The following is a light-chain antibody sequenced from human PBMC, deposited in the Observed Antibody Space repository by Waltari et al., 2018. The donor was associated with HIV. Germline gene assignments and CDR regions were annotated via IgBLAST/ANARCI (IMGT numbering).Light chain of an antibody. Sequence: DIVRTQSPLSLPVTPGEPASISCRSSQSLLHSNGYNYLDWYLQKSGQSPQLLIYLGSNRASGVPDRFSGSGSGTDFTLKISRVEAEDVGVYYCMQALQTPRTFGQGTKVEIK. CDR1: QSLLHSNGYNY. J-gene: IGKJ1*01. CDR2: LGS. V-gene: IGKV2-28*01. CDR3: MQALQTPRT.